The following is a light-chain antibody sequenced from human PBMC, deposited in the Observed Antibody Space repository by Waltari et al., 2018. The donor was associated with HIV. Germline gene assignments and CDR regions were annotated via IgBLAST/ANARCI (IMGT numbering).Light chain of an antibody. Sequence: EVVLTQSPGTLSLSPGERISLSCRANQTVKKNFLTWYQQRPGQAPRLLIYGASNRATDIPDRFSGFGSGTDFTLIISTLDPEDSALYFCQYFTSTPTYTFGQGTKLEIK. V-gene: IGKV3-20*01. CDR3: QYFTSTPTYT. J-gene: IGKJ2*01. CDR1: QTVKKNF. CDR2: GAS.